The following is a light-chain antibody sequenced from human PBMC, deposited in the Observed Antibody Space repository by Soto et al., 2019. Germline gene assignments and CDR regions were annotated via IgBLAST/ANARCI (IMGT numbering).Light chain of an antibody. CDR2: GPS. V-gene: IGKV3-20*01. J-gene: IGKJ2*01. Sequence: EIVLTQSPGTLSLSPGERASLSCRASQSIRNNYLAWYQQKPGQAPRLLVYGPSSRATGIPDRFRGSGSGTDFTLTISRVEPEDFAVYSCQQYDSRYTFGQGTKLEI. CDR1: QSIRNNY. CDR3: QQYDSRYT.